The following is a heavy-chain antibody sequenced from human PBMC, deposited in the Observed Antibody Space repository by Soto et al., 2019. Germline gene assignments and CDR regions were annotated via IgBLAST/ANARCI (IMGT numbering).Heavy chain of an antibody. CDR3: AKDAGYNFFDY. V-gene: IGHV3-23*01. Sequence: GESLKISCVASRLTFSSYAMSWVRQAPGKGLEWVSAISGSGGSTYYADSVKGRFTISRDNSKNTLYLQMNSLRAEDTAVYYCAKDAGYNFFDYWGQGTLVT. D-gene: IGHD1-20*01. CDR2: ISGSGGST. CDR1: RLTFSSYA. J-gene: IGHJ4*02.